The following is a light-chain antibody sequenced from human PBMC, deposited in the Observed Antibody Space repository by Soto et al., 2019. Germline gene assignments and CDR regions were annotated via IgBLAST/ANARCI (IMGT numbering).Light chain of an antibody. CDR1: NSNIGSNT. J-gene: IGLJ1*01. CDR2: SNN. V-gene: IGLV1-44*01. Sequence: QSVLTQTPSASATPGQRVTISCSGTNSNIGSNTITWYQQLPGTAPKRLIHSNNQRPSGVPHRFSASKSGTSASLAISGLQSEDEDDYYCATWDDSLNGYVFGTGTKVTVL. CDR3: ATWDDSLNGYV.